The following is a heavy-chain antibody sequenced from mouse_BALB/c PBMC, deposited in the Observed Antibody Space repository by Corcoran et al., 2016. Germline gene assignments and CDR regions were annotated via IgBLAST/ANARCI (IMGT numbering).Heavy chain of an antibody. D-gene: IGHD2-13*01. Sequence: DVQLQESGPGLVKPSQSLSLTCSVTGYSITRGYYWNWIRQFPGNKLEWMGYISYDGSNNYNPSLKNRISITRDTSKNQFFLKLNSVTTEDTATYYCASYDSYAMDYWGQGTSVTVSS. J-gene: IGHJ4*01. V-gene: IGHV3-6*02. CDR3: ASYDSYAMDY. CDR1: GYSITRGYY. CDR2: ISYDGSN.